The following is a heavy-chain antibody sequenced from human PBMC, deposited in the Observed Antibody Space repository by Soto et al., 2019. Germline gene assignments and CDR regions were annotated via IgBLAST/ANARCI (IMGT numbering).Heavy chain of an antibody. V-gene: IGHV3-7*04. J-gene: IGHJ4*02. CDR3: SGGVGDAF. CDR2: INQDGSEK. Sequence: EVHLVESGGGLVQTGGSLRLSCAIFESTGSSDWMNWVRQAPGKGLEWVAHINQDGSEKYYVDSVKGRSTISRDNAKKSLYLQMNSLRPADTAMYYGSGGVGDAFWGQGTLVTVSS. CDR1: ESTGSSDW. D-gene: IGHD1-26*01.